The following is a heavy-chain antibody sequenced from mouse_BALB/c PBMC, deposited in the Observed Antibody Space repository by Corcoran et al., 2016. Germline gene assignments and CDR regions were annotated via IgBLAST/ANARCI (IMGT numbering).Heavy chain of an antibody. J-gene: IGHJ1*01. CDR2: IDPANGNT. V-gene: IGHV14-3*02. CDR3: ANWDWYFDV. CDR1: GFNIKDTY. Sequence: EVQLQQSGAVLVQRGASVKLSCTASGFNIKDTYLHWVKQRPEQGLELIGRIDPANGNTKYDPKFQGKATITADTSSNTAYLQLSSLTSEDTAVYYCANWDWYFDVWGAGTTVTVSS. D-gene: IGHD4-1*01.